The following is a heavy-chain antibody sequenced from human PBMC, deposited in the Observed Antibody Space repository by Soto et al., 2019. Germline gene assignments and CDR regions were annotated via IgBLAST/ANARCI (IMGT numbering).Heavy chain of an antibody. CDR3: TTDSYNTMIVDRFDY. CDR2: IKSKTDGGTT. CDR1: GFTFSNAW. J-gene: IGHJ4*01. V-gene: IGHV3-15*07. D-gene: IGHD3-22*01. Sequence: GGSLRLSCAASGFTFSNAWINWVRQAPGKGLEWVGRIKSKTDGGTTDFAAPVKGRFAISRDDSKNMVYLQMNSLKTEDTGIYCCTTDSYNTMIVDRFDYWGHGTLVPSPQ.